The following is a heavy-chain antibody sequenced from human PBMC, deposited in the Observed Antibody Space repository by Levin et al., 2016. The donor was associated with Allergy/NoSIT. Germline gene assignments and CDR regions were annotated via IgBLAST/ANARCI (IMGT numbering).Heavy chain of an antibody. CDR3: ARAKVMITFGGVIVTSAHDY. Sequence: WVRQAPGQGLEWMGWISAYNGNTNYAQKLQGRVTMTTDTSTRTAYMELRSLTSDDTAVYYCARAKVMITFGGVIVTSAHDYWGQGTLVTVSS. J-gene: IGHJ4*02. D-gene: IGHD3-16*02. CDR2: ISAYNGNT. V-gene: IGHV1-18*01.